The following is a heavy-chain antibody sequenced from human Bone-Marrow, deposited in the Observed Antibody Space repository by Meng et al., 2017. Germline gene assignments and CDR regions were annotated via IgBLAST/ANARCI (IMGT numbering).Heavy chain of an antibody. D-gene: IGHD3-22*01. V-gene: IGHV3-33*01. CDR2: IWSDGSTK. Sequence: QGDLVGSGGGVVQPGGPLRLACTASGFTFSNYGMHWVRQAPGKGLEWVAVIWSDGSTKDYADSVRGRFTISRDNSKNTLYLQMNSLRAEDTAVYYCAAYHSSDYHSWGQGTLVTVSS. CDR1: GFTFSNYG. J-gene: IGHJ4*02. CDR3: AAYHSSDYHS.